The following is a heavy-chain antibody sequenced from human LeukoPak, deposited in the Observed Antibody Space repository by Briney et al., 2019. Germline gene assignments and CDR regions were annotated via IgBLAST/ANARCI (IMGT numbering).Heavy chain of an antibody. V-gene: IGHV3-30*02. CDR2: IRYDGSNK. CDR1: GFTFSSYA. D-gene: IGHD6-13*01. J-gene: IGHJ6*03. CDR3: AKDQGRYSSSWSGGDYYYYYYMDV. Sequence: GGSLRLSCAASGFTFSSYAMSWVRQAPGKGLEWVAFIRYDGSNKYYADSVKGRFTNSRDNSKNTLYLQMNSLRAEDTAVCYCAKDQGRYSSSWSGGDYYYYYYMDVWGKGTTVTVSS.